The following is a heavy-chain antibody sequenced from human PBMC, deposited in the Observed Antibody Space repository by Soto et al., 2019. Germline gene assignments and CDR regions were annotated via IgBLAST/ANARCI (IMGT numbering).Heavy chain of an antibody. V-gene: IGHV4-59*08. D-gene: IGHD6-19*01. CDR2: MYNTGRT. Sequence: SETLSLTCTVSGGSISRYYWSWIRQPPGKGLEWIGYMYNTGRTVYNPSFKSRVTISVDTSKNQFSLRLISVTAADTALYYCARRYGWLYFDYWGQGSLVTVSS. J-gene: IGHJ4*02. CDR3: ARRYGWLYFDY. CDR1: GGSISRYY.